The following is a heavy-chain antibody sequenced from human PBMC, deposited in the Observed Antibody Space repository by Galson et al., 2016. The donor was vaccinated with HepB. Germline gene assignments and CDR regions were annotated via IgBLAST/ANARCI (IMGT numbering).Heavy chain of an antibody. J-gene: IGHJ5*02. CDR3: ARDNGDYGGPNYYDP. V-gene: IGHV1-69*13. D-gene: IGHD4-17*01. CDR1: GITLSRLS. CDR2: SIPFFGTS. Sequence: SVKVSCKASGITLSRLSVTWVRQAPGQGLEWMGTSIPFFGTSNYAQRFQGRVAMTADESTTTVYMELNSLRSDDPAVYYWARDNGDYGGPNYYDPWGQGTLVTVSS.